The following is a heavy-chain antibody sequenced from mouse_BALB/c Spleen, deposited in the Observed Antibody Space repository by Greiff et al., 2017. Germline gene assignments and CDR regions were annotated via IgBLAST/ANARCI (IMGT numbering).Heavy chain of an antibody. CDR2: ISSGGSYT. CDR3: AKSYGSSYGYYAMDY. V-gene: IGHV5-9-4*01. CDR1: GFTFSSYA. Sequence: EVKLVESGGGLVKPGGSLKLSCAASGFTFSSYAMSWVRQSPEKRLEWVAEISSGGSYTYYPDTVTGRFTISRDNAKNTLYLEMSSLRSEDTAMYYCAKSYGSSYGYYAMDYWGQGTSVTVSS. J-gene: IGHJ4*01. D-gene: IGHD1-1*01.